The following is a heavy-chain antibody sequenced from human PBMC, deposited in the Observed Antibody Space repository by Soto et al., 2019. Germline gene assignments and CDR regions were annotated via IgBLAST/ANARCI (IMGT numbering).Heavy chain of an antibody. CDR3: ARDGAWRGFDV. D-gene: IGHD1-26*01. J-gene: IGHJ6*02. V-gene: IGHV4-30-2*01. CDR2: IDRSGST. CDR1: GYSISSGGYS. Sequence: PSETLSLPCPVSGYSISSGGYSWSWIRQPPGKGLEWVGYIDRSGSTYYNPSLQSRVTISVDRSSHQFSLSLTSVTAADTAFYYCARDGAWRGFDVWGQGTTVTVSS.